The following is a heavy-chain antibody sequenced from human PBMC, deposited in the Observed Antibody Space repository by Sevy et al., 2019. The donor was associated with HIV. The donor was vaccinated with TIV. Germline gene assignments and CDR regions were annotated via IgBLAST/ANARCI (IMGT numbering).Heavy chain of an antibody. J-gene: IGHJ4*02. D-gene: IGHD1-1*01. V-gene: IGHV3-15*01. CDR2: IKSKTDSGTR. Sequence: GGSLRLSCATSGFTFSDAWMNWVRQAPGKGLEWVARIKSKTDSGTRDFAAPVKGRFTISRDDSKNTVYLQMTSLKDEDTGVYFCACGTGTSDFDHWGQRTLVTVSS. CDR3: ACGTGTSDFDH. CDR1: GFTFSDAW.